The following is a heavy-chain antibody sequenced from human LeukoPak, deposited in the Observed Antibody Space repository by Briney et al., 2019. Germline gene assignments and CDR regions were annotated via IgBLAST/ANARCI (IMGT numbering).Heavy chain of an antibody. J-gene: IGHJ5*02. V-gene: IGHV4-39*07. CDR3: ARSSSWFSSFDP. CDR1: GGSINNGGYY. CDR2: IYYSGST. D-gene: IGHD6-13*01. Sequence: SATLSLTCTVSGGSINNGGYYWGWIRQPPGKGLEWIGNIYYSGSTYYNPSLQNRVTISVDTSKNQFSLKLSSVTAADTAVYYCARSSSWFSSFDPWGQGTLVTVSS.